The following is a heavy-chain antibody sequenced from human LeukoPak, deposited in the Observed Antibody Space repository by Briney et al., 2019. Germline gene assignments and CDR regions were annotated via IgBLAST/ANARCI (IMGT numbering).Heavy chain of an antibody. CDR3: ARRYYGLNGLVNDY. CDR1: GGSFSGYY. Sequence: PSETLSLTCAVYGGSFSGYYWSWIRQSPGKGLEWIGEINHSGSTNYSPSLKSRLTISVDTSKNQFSLKLSSVTAADTAVYYCARRYYGLNGLVNDYWGQGTLVTVSS. V-gene: IGHV4-34*01. D-gene: IGHD3-10*01. J-gene: IGHJ4*02. CDR2: INHSGST.